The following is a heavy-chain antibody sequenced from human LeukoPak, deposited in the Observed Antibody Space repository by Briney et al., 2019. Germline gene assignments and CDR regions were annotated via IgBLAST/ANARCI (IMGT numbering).Heavy chain of an antibody. J-gene: IGHJ5*02. D-gene: IGHD4-4*01. CDR1: GGTFSSYA. CDR3: ASLVQQIVTTGAWFDP. V-gene: IGHV1-69*04. CDR2: IIPILGIA. Sequence: SVKVSCKASGGTFSSYAISWVRQAPGQGLEWMGRIIPILGIANYAQKFQGRVTITADKSTSTAYMELNSLRSEDTAVYYCASLVQQIVTTGAWFDPWGQGTLVTVSS.